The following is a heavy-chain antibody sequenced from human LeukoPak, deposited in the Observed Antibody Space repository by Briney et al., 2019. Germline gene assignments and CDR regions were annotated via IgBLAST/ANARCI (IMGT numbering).Heavy chain of an antibody. J-gene: IGHJ5*02. CDR3: ARLAAAGTRWFDP. D-gene: IGHD6-13*01. CDR1: GGSISSYY. CDR2: TYYSGST. V-gene: IGHV4-59*01. Sequence: SETLSLTCTVSGGSISSYYWSWIRQPPGKGLEWIGYTYYSGSTNYNPSLKSRVTISVDTSKNQFSLKLSSVTAADTAVYYCARLAAAGTRWFDPWGQGTLVTVSS.